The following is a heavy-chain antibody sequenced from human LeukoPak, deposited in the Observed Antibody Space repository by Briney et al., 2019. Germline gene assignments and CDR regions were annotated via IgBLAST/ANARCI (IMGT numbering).Heavy chain of an antibody. D-gene: IGHD6-19*01. CDR3: AILAGTYYYYMDV. CDR1: GYTFTGYY. CDR2: INPNSGGT. J-gene: IGHJ6*03. V-gene: IGHV1-2*02. Sequence: ASVKVSCKASGYTFTGYYMYWVRQAPGQGLEWMGWINPNSGGTNYAQKFQGRVTMTRDTSISTAYMELSRLRSDDTAVYYCAILAGTYYYYMDVWGKGTTVTVSS.